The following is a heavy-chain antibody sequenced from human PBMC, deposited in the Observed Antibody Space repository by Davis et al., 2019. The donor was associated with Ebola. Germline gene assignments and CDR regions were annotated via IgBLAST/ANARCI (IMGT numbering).Heavy chain of an antibody. D-gene: IGHD1-14*01. CDR3: ARGPLWGTIDY. J-gene: IGHJ4*02. CDR2: INHSGST. Sequence: PSETLSLTCAVYGGSFSGYYWSWIRQPPGKGLEWIGEINHSGSTNYNPSLKSRVTISVDTSKNQFSLKLSSVTAADTAVYYCARGPLWGTIDYWGQGTLVTVSS. V-gene: IGHV4-34*01. CDR1: GGSFSGYY.